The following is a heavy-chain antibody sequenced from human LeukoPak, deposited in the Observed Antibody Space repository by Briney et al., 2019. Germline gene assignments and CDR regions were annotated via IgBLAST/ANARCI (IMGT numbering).Heavy chain of an antibody. CDR2: ISSGSSYT. Sequence: GGSLRLSCAASGFTFSSCGMHWVRQAPGKGLEWVSSISSGSSYTYYADSVKGRFTISRDNAKNSLYLQMNSLRAEDTAVYYCASPRPRYYYDSRAAFDIWGQGTMVTVSS. V-gene: IGHV3-21*01. CDR3: ASPRPRYYYDSRAAFDI. J-gene: IGHJ3*02. D-gene: IGHD3-22*01. CDR1: GFTFSSCG.